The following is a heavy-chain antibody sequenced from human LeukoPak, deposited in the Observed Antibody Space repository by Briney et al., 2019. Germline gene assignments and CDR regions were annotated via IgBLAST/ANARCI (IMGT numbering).Heavy chain of an antibody. Sequence: PSETLSLTCAVYGGACYDYYCSWIRQPPGKGLEWIGEIHPHGIFYYNSSLTSRVTISIDTSKSQFSLRLTSVTAADTAFYYCARGRDRSKAGDHWGQGSLVTVSS. CDR3: ARGRDRSKAGDH. CDR2: IHPHGIF. V-gene: IGHV4-34*01. CDR1: GGACYDYY. D-gene: IGHD5-24*01. J-gene: IGHJ4*02.